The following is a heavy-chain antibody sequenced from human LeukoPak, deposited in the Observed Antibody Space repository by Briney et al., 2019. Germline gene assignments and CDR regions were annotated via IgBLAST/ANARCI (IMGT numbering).Heavy chain of an antibody. CDR1: GYTFTSYG. CDR3: ARDGRGNFDWLLPYYYYYYYMDV. J-gene: IGHJ6*03. CDR2: ISAYNGNT. V-gene: IGHV1-18*01. Sequence: ASVKVSCKASGYTFTSYGISWVRQAPGQGLEWMGWISAYNGNTNYAQKLQGRVTMTTDTSTSTAYMELRSLRSDDTAVYYCARDGRGNFDWLLPYYYYYYYMDVWGKGTTVTISS. D-gene: IGHD3-9*01.